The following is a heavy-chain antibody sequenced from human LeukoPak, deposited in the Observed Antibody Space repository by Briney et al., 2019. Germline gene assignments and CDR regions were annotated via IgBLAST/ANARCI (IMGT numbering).Heavy chain of an antibody. V-gene: IGHV4-30-2*01. Sequence: SETLSLTCTVSGGSISSGGYYWSWIRQPPGKGLEWIGYIYHSGSTYYNPSLKSRVTISVDRSKNQFSLKLSSVTAADTAVYYCARAGNWENAFDIWGQGTMVTVSS. CDR1: GGSISSGGYY. J-gene: IGHJ3*02. D-gene: IGHD7-27*01. CDR3: ARAGNWENAFDI. CDR2: IYHSGST.